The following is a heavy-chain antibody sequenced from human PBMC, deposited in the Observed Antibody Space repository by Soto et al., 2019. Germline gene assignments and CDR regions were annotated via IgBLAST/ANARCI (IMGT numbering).Heavy chain of an antibody. CDR2: ISSTSTYI. Sequence: EVQLVESGGGLVKPGGSLRLACAASEFTFNTYSMNWVRQAPGKGLEWVSCISSTSTYIYYADSVKGRFTISRDNAKNLLYLQMNSLRAEDTAVYYCARDFGDSRGSYYYYGMDVWGQGTTVTVSS. J-gene: IGHJ6*02. CDR3: ARDFGDSRGSYYYYGMDV. CDR1: EFTFNTYS. D-gene: IGHD2-21*02. V-gene: IGHV3-21*02.